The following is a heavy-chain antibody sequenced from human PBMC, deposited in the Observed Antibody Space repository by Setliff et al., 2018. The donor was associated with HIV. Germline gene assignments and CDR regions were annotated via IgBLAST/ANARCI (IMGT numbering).Heavy chain of an antibody. D-gene: IGHD5-12*01. J-gene: IGHJ4*02. CDR1: GGSISGSDYY. Sequence: PSETLSLTCTVSGGSISGSDYYWAWIRQPPGKGLEWIGSIYYSGTTYYNPSLKSRVTISVDTSKNQFSLKLSSVTAADTAVYHCARLGDSGYDFRGYFDYWGQGKLVTVSS. CDR3: ARLGDSGYDFRGYFDY. V-gene: IGHV4-39*01. CDR2: IYYSGTT.